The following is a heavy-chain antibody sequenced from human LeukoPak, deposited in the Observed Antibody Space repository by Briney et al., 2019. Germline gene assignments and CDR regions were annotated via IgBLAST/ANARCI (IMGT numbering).Heavy chain of an antibody. J-gene: IGHJ4*02. CDR2: ISSRSNYI. V-gene: IGHV3-21*01. D-gene: IGHD3-10*01. CDR1: GFSFSDHN. CDR3: ARDYLGFGESGFDY. Sequence: GGSLRLSCAVSGFSFSDHNMNWVRQAPGKGLEWVASISSRSNYIYYADSLKGRVTVSRDNARNSLFLQMTSLRAEDTVVYYCARDYLGFGESGFDYWGQGTQVIVSS.